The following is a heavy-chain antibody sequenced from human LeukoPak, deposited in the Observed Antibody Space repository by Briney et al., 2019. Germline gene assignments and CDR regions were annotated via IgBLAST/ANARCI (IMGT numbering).Heavy chain of an antibody. J-gene: IGHJ4*02. CDR1: GYTFSDYT. CDR2: INTNTGEP. V-gene: IGHV7-4-1*01. Sequence: ASVKVSCKASGYTFSDYTINWVRQAPGQGLEWMGWINTNTGEPIYARGFKGRFVLSVDKSVNTAYLEIASLKTEDNAVYYCARSSRGVIGLLDYWGQGTLVTVSS. CDR3: ARSSRGVIGLLDY. D-gene: IGHD3-10*01.